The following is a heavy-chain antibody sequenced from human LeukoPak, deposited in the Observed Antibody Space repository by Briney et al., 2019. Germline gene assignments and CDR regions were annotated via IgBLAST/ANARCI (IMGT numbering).Heavy chain of an antibody. Sequence: ASVKVSCKASGYTFTSYYMHWVRQAPGQGLEWMGIINPSGGSTSYAQKFQGRVTMTRDTSTSTVYMELSSLRSEDTAVYYCATGYYGSGSLNYYYYYMDVWGKGTTVTVSS. J-gene: IGHJ6*03. D-gene: IGHD3-10*01. CDR2: INPSGGST. CDR1: GYTFTSYY. CDR3: ATGYYGSGSLNYYYYYMDV. V-gene: IGHV1-46*01.